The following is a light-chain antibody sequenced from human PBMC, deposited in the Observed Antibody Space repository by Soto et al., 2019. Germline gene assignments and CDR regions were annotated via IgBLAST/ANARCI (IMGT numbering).Light chain of an antibody. CDR2: HAS. CDR3: QQYNSYSWT. V-gene: IGKV1-5*01. CDR1: QNIRSW. Sequence: DIHMTQSPSTLSASVGDRVTITCRASQNIRSWLAWYQQKPGKAPGLLIYHASNLRGGVPSRFSGGGSGTEFTLTISSVQPDDIETYSCQQYNSYSWTFGQGTKVDIK. J-gene: IGKJ1*01.